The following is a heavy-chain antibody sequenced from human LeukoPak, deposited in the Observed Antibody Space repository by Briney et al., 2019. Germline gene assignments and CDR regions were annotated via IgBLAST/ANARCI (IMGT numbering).Heavy chain of an antibody. CDR1: GGTFSSYA. Sequence: ASVKVSCKASGGTFSSYAISWVRQAPGQGLEWMGRIIPILGIANYAQKLQGRVTMTTDTSTSTAYMELRSLRSDDTAVYYCARDGRITMDRPTLYWGQGTLVTVSS. D-gene: IGHD3-10*01. J-gene: IGHJ4*02. CDR3: ARDGRITMDRPTLY. CDR2: IIPILGIA. V-gene: IGHV1-69*04.